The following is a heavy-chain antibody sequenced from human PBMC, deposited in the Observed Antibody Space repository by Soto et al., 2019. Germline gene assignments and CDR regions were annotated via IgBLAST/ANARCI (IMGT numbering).Heavy chain of an antibody. CDR3: ARGDWLSPFDY. CDR1: GYSFTSYW. J-gene: IGHJ4*02. D-gene: IGHD3-9*01. Sequence: GGPLKISCKGFGYSFTSYWIGWVRKMPGKGLEWMGIIYPGVSDTRYSPSFQGQVTISADKSISTDYLQWSSLKASDTAMYYCARGDWLSPFDYWGQGTLVTVSS. V-gene: IGHV5-51*01. CDR2: IYPGVSDT.